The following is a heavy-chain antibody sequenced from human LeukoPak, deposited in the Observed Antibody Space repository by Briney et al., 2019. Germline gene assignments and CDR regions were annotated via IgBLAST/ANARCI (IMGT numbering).Heavy chain of an antibody. Sequence: GGSLRLSCAASGFTFSSYGMHWVRQAPGKGLEWVAVISYDGSNKYYADSMKGRFTISRDNSKNTLYLQMNSLRAEDTAVYYCAKGLGSVWGQGTLVTVSS. V-gene: IGHV3-30*18. J-gene: IGHJ4*02. D-gene: IGHD3-10*01. CDR3: AKGLGSV. CDR2: ISYDGSNK. CDR1: GFTFSSYG.